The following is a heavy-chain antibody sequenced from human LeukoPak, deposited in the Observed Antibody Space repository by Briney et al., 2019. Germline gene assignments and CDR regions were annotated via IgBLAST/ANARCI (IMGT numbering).Heavy chain of an antibody. J-gene: IGHJ4*02. CDR1: GGPISSYD. Sequence: SETLSLTCTVSGGPISSYDWSWIRQPAGKGLEWIGRIYTSGSTNYNPSLKSRVTISVDKSKNQFSLKLSSVTAADTAVYYCARDPGSSYFDYWGQGTLVTVSS. D-gene: IGHD1-26*01. V-gene: IGHV4-4*07. CDR2: IYTSGST. CDR3: ARDPGSSYFDY.